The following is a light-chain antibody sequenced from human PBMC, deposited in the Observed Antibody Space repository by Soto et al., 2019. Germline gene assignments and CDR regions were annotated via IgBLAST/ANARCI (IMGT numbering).Light chain of an antibody. J-gene: IGKJ1*01. Sequence: PGERAPGSCMASQSVTNRYLAWYRQKPGQAPRLLIFGASIRDTGIPDRFSGSGSGTDFTLTINRLEPEDFAVYYCQQYGSSPGTFGQGTKVDI. CDR1: QSVTNRY. CDR3: QQYGSSPGT. V-gene: IGKV3-20*01. CDR2: GAS.